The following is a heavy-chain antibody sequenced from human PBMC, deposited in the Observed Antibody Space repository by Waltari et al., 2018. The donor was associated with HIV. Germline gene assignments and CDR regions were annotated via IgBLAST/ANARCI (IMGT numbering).Heavy chain of an antibody. V-gene: IGHV3-13*04. D-gene: IGHD3-10*01. J-gene: IGHJ4*02. Sequence: EVQLVESGGGLVQPGGSLRLSCAASGFTFSSYDMHWVRQATGKGLEWVSAICTAGYTYYPGSVKGRFTISRENAKNSLYLQMNSLRAGDTAVYCCARARGSGPFDYWGQGTLVTVSS. CDR1: GFTFSSYD. CDR3: ARARGSGPFDY. CDR2: ICTAGYT.